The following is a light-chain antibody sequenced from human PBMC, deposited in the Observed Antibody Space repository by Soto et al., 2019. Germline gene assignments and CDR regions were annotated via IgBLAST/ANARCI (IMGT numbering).Light chain of an antibody. Sequence: SYALTQPPSASVAPGQTARITCGGNNIGVKSLHWYQQKPGQAPVLVVYDDGDRPSGLPERFSGSNSGNTATLTISRVEAGDEADYYCQVWDNNYDHYVFGTGTKVTV. CDR1: NIGVKS. CDR3: QVWDNNYDHYV. CDR2: DDG. V-gene: IGLV3-21*02. J-gene: IGLJ1*01.